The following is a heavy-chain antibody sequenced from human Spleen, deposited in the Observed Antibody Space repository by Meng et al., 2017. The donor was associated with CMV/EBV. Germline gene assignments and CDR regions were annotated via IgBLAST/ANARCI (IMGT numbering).Heavy chain of an antibody. CDR1: GGTFSSYA. V-gene: IGHV1-69*10. J-gene: IGHJ6*02. D-gene: IGHD3-22*01. Sequence: SVKVSCKASGGTFSSYAISWVRQAPGQGLEWMGGIIPILGIANYAQKFQGRVTITADKSTSTAYMELSSLRSEDTAVYYCARDLRYYYDSSGYSLPPHGMDVWGQGTTVTVSS. CDR2: IIPILGIA. CDR3: ARDLRYYYDSSGYSLPPHGMDV.